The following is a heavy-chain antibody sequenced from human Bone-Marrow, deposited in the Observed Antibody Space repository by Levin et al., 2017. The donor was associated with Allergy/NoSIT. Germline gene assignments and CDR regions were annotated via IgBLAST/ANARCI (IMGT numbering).Heavy chain of an antibody. Sequence: PGGSLRLSCAASGFTFSSYAMSWVRQAPGKGLEWVSAISGSGGSTYFADSVKGRFTISRDNSKNTLYLQMNSLRAEDTAVYYCANSPVPYCGGDCLFDYWGQGTLVTVSS. D-gene: IGHD2-21*02. CDR3: ANSPVPYCGGDCLFDY. V-gene: IGHV3-23*01. CDR2: ISGSGGST. J-gene: IGHJ4*02. CDR1: GFTFSSYA.